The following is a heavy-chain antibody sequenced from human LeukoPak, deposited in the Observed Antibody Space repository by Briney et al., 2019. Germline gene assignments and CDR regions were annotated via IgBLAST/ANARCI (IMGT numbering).Heavy chain of an antibody. CDR3: ANSGSYYSYYFDY. D-gene: IGHD3-10*01. J-gene: IGHJ4*02. CDR2: ISGSGGST. V-gene: IGHV3-23*01. Sequence: GGSLKLSCAASGFTFSDYAMHWVRQAPGKGLEWVSAISGSGGSTYYADSVKGRFTISRDNSKNTLYLQMNSLRAEDTAVYYCANSGSYYSYYFDYWGQGTLVTVSS. CDR1: GFTFSDYA.